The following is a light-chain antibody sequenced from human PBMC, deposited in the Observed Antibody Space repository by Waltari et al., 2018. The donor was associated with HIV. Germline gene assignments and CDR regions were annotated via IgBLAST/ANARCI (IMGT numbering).Light chain of an antibody. CDR2: DRN. CDR1: SSAVGLSKY. Sequence: QSALTQPRSVSGSPGQSVTISCTGTSSAVGLSKYVSWYQQHPVKVPKLLIYDRNDRPSGVPDRFSGSKSGTTASLTISGLQAEDEAFYYCCSYAGSYTLIFGGGTKLTVL. CDR3: CSYAGSYTLI. J-gene: IGLJ2*01. V-gene: IGLV2-11*01.